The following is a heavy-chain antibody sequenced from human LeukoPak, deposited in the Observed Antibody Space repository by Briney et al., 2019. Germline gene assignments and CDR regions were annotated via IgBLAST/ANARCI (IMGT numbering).Heavy chain of an antibody. D-gene: IGHD7-27*01. CDR2: IYYSGST. Sequence: PSETLSLTCTVSGGSISSYYWSWIRQPPGKGLELMGYIYYSGSTNYNPSPKSRVTISVETSKNQFSLKMSSVTAEDAAVYYCAAQLGTTDYYYDMDVWGQGTTVTVSS. CDR3: AAQLGTTDYYYDMDV. J-gene: IGHJ6*02. CDR1: GGSISSYY. V-gene: IGHV4-59*08.